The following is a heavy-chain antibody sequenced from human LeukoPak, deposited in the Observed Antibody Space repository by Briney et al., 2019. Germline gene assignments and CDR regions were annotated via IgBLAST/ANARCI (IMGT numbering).Heavy chain of an antibody. J-gene: IGHJ4*02. CDR3: ARETPRGYYGSGTFDY. V-gene: IGHV1-18*01. D-gene: IGHD3-10*01. Sequence: GSVKVSCKASGYTFTSYGISWVRQAPGQGLEWMGWISVYNGDTNYAQKFQGRVTMTTDTSTNTAYMELRSLRSDDTAVYYCARETPRGYYGSGTFDYWGQGTLVPVSS. CDR1: GYTFTSYG. CDR2: ISVYNGDT.